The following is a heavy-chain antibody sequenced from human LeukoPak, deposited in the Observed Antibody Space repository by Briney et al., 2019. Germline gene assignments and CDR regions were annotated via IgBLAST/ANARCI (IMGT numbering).Heavy chain of an antibody. CDR3: AKCGSGWSHFDY. J-gene: IGHJ4*02. CDR1: GFAFSFSA. V-gene: IGHV3-23*01. Sequence: GGSLRLSCEASGFAFSFSAMTWVRQAPGTGLEWVSTINANAINTYYTASVKGRFTISRDNSKSTLYLQLNSLRAEDTAVYYCAKCGSGWSHFDYSGQGALVTVSS. CDR2: INANAINT. D-gene: IGHD6-19*01.